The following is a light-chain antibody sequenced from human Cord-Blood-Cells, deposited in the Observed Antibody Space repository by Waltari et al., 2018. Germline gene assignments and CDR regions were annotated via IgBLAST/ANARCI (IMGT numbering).Light chain of an antibody. CDR3: QQSYSTPFT. CDR1: QSISSY. V-gene: IGKV1-39*01. J-gene: IGKJ3*01. Sequence: DIQMTQSPSSLSASVGDRVTITCRASQSISSYLNLYQQKPGKAPKLLIYAASSLQSGVPSRFSGSVSGTDFTLTISSLQPEDFATYYCQQSYSTPFTFGPGTKVDIK. CDR2: AAS.